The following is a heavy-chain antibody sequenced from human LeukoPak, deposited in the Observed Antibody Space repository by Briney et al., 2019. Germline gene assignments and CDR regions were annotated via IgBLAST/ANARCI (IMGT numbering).Heavy chain of an antibody. D-gene: IGHD6-19*01. CDR1: GGSISSYY. CDR3: ARVRYSSGWYYFDY. J-gene: IGHJ4*02. Sequence: PSETLSLTCTVSGGSISSYYWSWIRQPPGKGLEWIGYIYYSGSTNYNPSLKSRVTISADTSKNQFSLKLSSVTAADTAVYYCARVRYSSGWYYFDYWGQGTLVTVSS. V-gene: IGHV4-59*12. CDR2: IYYSGST.